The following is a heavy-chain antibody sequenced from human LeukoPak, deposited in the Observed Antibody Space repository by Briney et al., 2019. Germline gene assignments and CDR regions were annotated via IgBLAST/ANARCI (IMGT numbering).Heavy chain of an antibody. CDR2: MNPNSGNT. CDR3: ASNDIVVVPAAAYNWFDP. Sequence: GASVKVSCKASGYTFTSYDINWVRQATGQGLEWMGWMNPNSGNTGYAQKFQGRVTMTRNTSISTAYMELSSLRSEDTAVYYCASNDIVVVPAAAYNWFDPWGQGTLVTVSS. V-gene: IGHV1-8*01. CDR1: GYTFTSYD. D-gene: IGHD2-2*01. J-gene: IGHJ5*02.